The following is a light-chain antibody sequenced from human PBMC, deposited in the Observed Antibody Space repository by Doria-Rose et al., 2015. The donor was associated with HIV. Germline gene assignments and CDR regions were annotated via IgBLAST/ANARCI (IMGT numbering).Light chain of an antibody. CDR1: QSSSSTY. CDR3: HQYGTSWT. V-gene: IGKV3-20*01. J-gene: IGKJ1*01. Sequence: TQSPGTLSLSPGERATLSCRASQSSSSTYLAWYQQKPGQATSLVIYDGSTRATGIPDRFSAGGSGTDFTLTINRLEPEDFALYYCHQYGTSWTFGQGTKVEI. CDR2: DGS.